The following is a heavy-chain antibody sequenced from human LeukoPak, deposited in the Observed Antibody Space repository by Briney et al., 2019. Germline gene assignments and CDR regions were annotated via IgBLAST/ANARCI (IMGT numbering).Heavy chain of an antibody. CDR1: GFTFSSYG. D-gene: IGHD4-17*01. CDR3: ARNYGDYTGDY. Sequence: GGSLRLSCAASGFTFSSYGMSWVRQAPGKGLEWVSAISGSGGSTYYADSVKGRFTISRDNSKNTLYLQMNSLRAEDTAVYYCARNYGDYTGDYWGQGTLVTVSS. J-gene: IGHJ4*02. CDR2: ISGSGGST. V-gene: IGHV3-23*01.